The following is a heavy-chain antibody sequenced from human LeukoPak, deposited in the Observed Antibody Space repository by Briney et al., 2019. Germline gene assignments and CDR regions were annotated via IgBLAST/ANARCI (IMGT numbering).Heavy chain of an antibody. J-gene: IGHJ4*02. V-gene: IGHV3-30*04. CDR2: ISYDGSNK. D-gene: IGHD1-26*01. Sequence: GGSLRLSCAASGFTFSSYAMHWVRQAPGKWLEWVAVISYDGSNKYYADSVKGRFTISRDNSKNTLYLQMNSLRAEDTAVYYCARDLYRGSGSYYRGATGAREPWSPSPLGYWGQGTLVTVSS. CDR1: GFTFSSYA. CDR3: ARDLYRGSGSYYRGATGAREPWSPSPLGY.